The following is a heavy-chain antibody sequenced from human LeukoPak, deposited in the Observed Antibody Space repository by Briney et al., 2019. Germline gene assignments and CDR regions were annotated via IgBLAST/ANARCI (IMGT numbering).Heavy chain of an antibody. J-gene: IGHJ4*02. CDR1: GYTFTSYG. V-gene: IGHV1-18*01. Sequence: ASVKVSCKASGYTFTSYGISWVRQAPGQGLEWMGWISAYNGNTNYAQKLQGRVTMTTDTSTSTAYMELRSLRSDDTAVYYCARILRYCSSTSCYYFDYWGQGTLVTVSS. CDR3: ARILRYCSSTSCYYFDY. CDR2: ISAYNGNT. D-gene: IGHD2-2*01.